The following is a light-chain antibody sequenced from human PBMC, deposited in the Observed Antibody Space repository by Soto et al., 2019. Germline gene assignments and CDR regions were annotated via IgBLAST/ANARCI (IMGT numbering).Light chain of an antibody. V-gene: IGLV1-44*01. CDR1: SSNIGSNP. CDR2: SNN. J-gene: IGLJ2*01. CDR3: AAWDDSLNGVV. Sequence: QALLTQPPSASETPGQRVTISCSGSSSNIGSNPVNWYQQLPGTAPKLLIYSNNQRPSGVPDRFSGSKSGTSASLAISGLQSEDEADYYCAAWDDSLNGVVFGGGTKLTVL.